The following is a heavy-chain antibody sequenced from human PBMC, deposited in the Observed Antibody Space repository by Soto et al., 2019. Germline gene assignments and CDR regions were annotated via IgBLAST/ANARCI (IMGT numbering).Heavy chain of an antibody. Sequence: SVKVSWKASGFTFTSSAVQWVRQARGQRLECIGWIVVGSGNTNYAQKFQERVTITRXXXXSXXXMXLXXLRXEDTAVYNCAAEGRITIVRNYYYGMDVWG. V-gene: IGHV1-58*01. CDR2: IVVGSGNT. CDR1: GFTFTSSA. J-gene: IGHJ6*02. D-gene: IGHD3-10*01. CDR3: AAEGRITIVRNYYYGMDV.